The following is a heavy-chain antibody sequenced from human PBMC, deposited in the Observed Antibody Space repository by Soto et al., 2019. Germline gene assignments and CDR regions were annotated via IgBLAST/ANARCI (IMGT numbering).Heavy chain of an antibody. CDR1: GFTISSYG. J-gene: IGHJ4*02. D-gene: IGHD3-22*01. V-gene: IGHV3-30*18. Sequence: QVQLVESGGGVVQPGRSLRLSCAASGFTISSYGMHWVRQAPGKGLEWVRVISNDGSNKYYADSVKGRFTISRDNSKNTLYLQMNSLRAEDTAVYYCAKEWVYDSSGWSFDYWGQGTLVTASS. CDR2: ISNDGSNK. CDR3: AKEWVYDSSGWSFDY.